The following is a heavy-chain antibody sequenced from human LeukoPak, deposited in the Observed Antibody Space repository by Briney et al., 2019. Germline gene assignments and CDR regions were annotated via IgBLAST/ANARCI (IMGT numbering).Heavy chain of an antibody. Sequence: LPGGSLRLSCAASGFTFSSYAMSWVRQAPGKGLEWVSDISGSGGSTYYADSVKGRFTISRDNTKNTLYLQMNSLRAEDTAVYYWAKGIRRTLRYFDWLLDPLFDYWGQGTLVTVSS. CDR2: ISGSGGST. V-gene: IGHV3-23*01. J-gene: IGHJ4*02. D-gene: IGHD3-9*01. CDR1: GFTFSSYA. CDR3: AKGIRRTLRYFDWLLDPLFDY.